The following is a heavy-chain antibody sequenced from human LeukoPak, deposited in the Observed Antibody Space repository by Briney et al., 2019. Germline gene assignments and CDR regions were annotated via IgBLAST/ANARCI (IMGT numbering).Heavy chain of an antibody. V-gene: IGHV1-2*06. D-gene: IGHD3-22*01. CDR1: GYTFTGYY. J-gene: IGHJ6*03. Sequence: GASVKVSCKASGYTFTGYYMHWVRQAPGQGLEWMGRINPNSGGTNYAQKFQGRVTMIRDTSISTAYMELSRLRSDDTAVYYCARVAGGSYYYDSSGRYYYYYYMDVWGKGTTVTVSS. CDR2: INPNSGGT. CDR3: ARVAGGSYYYDSSGRYYYYYYMDV.